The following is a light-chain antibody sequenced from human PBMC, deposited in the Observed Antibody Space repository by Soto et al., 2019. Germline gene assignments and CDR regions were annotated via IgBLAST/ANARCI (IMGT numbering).Light chain of an antibody. CDR1: RSDVGGYNY. V-gene: IGLV2-8*01. Sequence: QAVVTQSPSASGSPGQSVTISCTGTRSDVGGYNYVSWDQQHPGKAPKLMIYEVSKRPSGVPDRFSGSKSGNTASLTVSGLQAEDEADYYCSSYAGSNNFVFGGGTKLTVL. CDR2: EVS. J-gene: IGLJ2*01. CDR3: SSYAGSNNFV.